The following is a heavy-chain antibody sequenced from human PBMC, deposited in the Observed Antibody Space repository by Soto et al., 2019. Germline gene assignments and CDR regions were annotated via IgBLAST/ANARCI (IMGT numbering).Heavy chain of an antibody. D-gene: IGHD1-1*01. CDR1: DASVSGGRYY. V-gene: IGHV4-61*01. Sequence: PXETLYLTCPVSDASVSGGRYYWSGIRQPPGKGLEWTGYINYSGSTNYDPAHKSRVTISVDTSKTQYFQKLRSGTAADTAVYYGERDPLRGYGGADAFDIWGQGTMVTVSS. J-gene: IGHJ3*02. CDR3: ERDPLRGYGGADAFDI. CDR2: INYSGST.